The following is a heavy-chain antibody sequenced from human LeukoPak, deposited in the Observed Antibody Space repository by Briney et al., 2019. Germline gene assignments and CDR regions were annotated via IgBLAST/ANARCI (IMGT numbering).Heavy chain of an antibody. Sequence: GGSLRRSCKVSGFTVSTNSWIWVRQAPGNGSEGVSDLSGSGGSTYYADSVKGRFTISRDNSKNTLYLQMNSLRAEDTAVYYCAKDLTYYGSGSLSYYFDYWGQGTLVTVSS. V-gene: IGHV3-23*01. CDR1: GFTVSTNS. J-gene: IGHJ4*02. D-gene: IGHD3-10*01. CDR3: AKDLTYYGSGSLSYYFDY. CDR2: LSGSGGST.